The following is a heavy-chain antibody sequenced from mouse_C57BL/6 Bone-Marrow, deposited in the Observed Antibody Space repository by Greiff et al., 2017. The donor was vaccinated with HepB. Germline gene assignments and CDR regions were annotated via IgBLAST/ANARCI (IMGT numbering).Heavy chain of an antibody. CDR3: ARLGLTGTAWFAY. CDR1: GFTFSSYA. V-gene: IGHV5-4*01. D-gene: IGHD4-1*01. CDR2: ISDGGSYT. J-gene: IGHJ3*01. Sequence: EVQRVESGGGLVKPGGSLKLSCAASGFTFSSYAMSWVRQTPEKRLEWVATISDGGSYTYYPDNVKGRFTISRDNAKNNLYLQMSHLKSEDTAMYYCARLGLTGTAWFAYWGQGTLVTVSA.